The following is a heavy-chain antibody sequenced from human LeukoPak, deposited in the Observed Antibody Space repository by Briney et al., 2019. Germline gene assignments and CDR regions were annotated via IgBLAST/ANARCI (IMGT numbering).Heavy chain of an antibody. J-gene: IGHJ5*02. Sequence: PSETLSLTCTVSGGSVSSGSYYWSWIRQPPWKGLEWIGYIYYSGSTNYNPSLKSRVTISVDTSKNQFSLKLSSVTAADTAVYYCARDFSVYYGSGAPGWLDPWGQGTLVTVSS. CDR1: GGSVSSGSYY. V-gene: IGHV4-61*01. D-gene: IGHD3-10*01. CDR2: IYYSGST. CDR3: ARDFSVYYGSGAPGWLDP.